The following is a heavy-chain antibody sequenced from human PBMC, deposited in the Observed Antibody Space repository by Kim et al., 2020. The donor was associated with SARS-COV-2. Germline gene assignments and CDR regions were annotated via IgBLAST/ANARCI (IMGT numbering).Heavy chain of an antibody. CDR2: ISAYNGNT. V-gene: IGHV1-18*04. CDR3: ARQVCGGDCYSWESYYGMDV. CDR1: GYTFTSYG. D-gene: IGHD2-21*02. J-gene: IGHJ6*02. Sequence: ASVKVSCKASGYTFTSYGISWVRQAPGQGLEWMGWISAYNGNTNYAQKLQGRVTMTTDTSTSTAYMELRSLRSDDTAVYYCARQVCGGDCYSWESYYGMDVWGQGTTVTVSS.